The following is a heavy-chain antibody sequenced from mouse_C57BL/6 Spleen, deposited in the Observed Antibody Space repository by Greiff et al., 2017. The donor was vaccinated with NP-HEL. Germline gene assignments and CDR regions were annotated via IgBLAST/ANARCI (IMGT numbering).Heavy chain of an antibody. Sequence: QVQLQQPGAELVKPGASVKLSCKASGYTFTSYWMQWVKQRPGQGLEWIGEIDPSDSYTNYNQKFKGKATLTVDTSSSTAYMQLSSLTSEDSAVYYCARGAQATPYAMDYWGQGTSVTVSS. CDR3: ARGAQATPYAMDY. CDR2: IDPSDSYT. J-gene: IGHJ4*01. V-gene: IGHV1-50*01. D-gene: IGHD3-2*02. CDR1: GYTFTSYW.